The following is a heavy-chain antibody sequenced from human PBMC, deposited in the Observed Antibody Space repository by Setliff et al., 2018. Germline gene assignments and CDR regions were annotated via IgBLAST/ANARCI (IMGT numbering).Heavy chain of an antibody. D-gene: IGHD3-22*01. CDR2: INPGNGNT. V-gene: IGHV1-3*01. J-gene: IGHJ6*03. Sequence: GASVKVSCKASGYTFTDYAMHWVRQAPGQRLEWMGWINPGNGNTKYSRKFQGRVTITRDTSASTAYMELSSLRSEDTAVYYCARDKGYDSSGYYFYYYYYMDVWGKGTTVTVSS. CDR1: GYTFTDYA. CDR3: ARDKGYDSSGYYFYYYYYMDV.